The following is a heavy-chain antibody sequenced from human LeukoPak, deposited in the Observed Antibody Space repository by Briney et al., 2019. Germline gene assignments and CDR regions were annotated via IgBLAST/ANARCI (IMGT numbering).Heavy chain of an antibody. CDR2: IGIAGDT. D-gene: IGHD5-12*01. CDR3: ARDRSIVATRPDY. Sequence: TGGSLRLSCAASGFTFSSYDMHWVRQVTGKGLEWVSGIGIAGDTYYPESVKGRFTISRDNSKNTLYLQMNSLRAEDTAVYYCARDRSIVATRPDYWGQGTLVTVSS. CDR1: GFTFSSYD. V-gene: IGHV3-13*01. J-gene: IGHJ4*02.